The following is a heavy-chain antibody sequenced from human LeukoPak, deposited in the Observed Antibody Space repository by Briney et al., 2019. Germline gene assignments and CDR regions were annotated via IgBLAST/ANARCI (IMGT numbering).Heavy chain of an antibody. J-gene: IGHJ4*02. CDR3: ARDNRRYSYDY. CDR1: GFTFSSYA. Sequence: GSLRLSCAASGFTFSSYAMSWVRQAPGKGLEWVSAISGSGGSTYYADSVKGRFTISRDNAKNSLYLQMNSLRAEDTAVYYCARDNRRYSYDYWGQGTLVTVSS. CDR2: ISGSGGST. D-gene: IGHD5-18*01. V-gene: IGHV3-23*01.